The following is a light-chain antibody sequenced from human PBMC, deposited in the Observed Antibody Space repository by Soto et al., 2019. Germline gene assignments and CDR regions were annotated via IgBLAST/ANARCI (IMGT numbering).Light chain of an antibody. J-gene: IGLJ1*01. CDR3: SSSPTRNTRQIV. V-gene: IGLV2-14*01. Sequence: QSALTQTPSMSCSPEQSSTIYCPRTNRDAGGYNYVSWYQQHPGKAPKLMIYDVSNRPSGVSNRFSGSKSGNTASLTISGLQAEDEADYYCSSSPTRNTRQIVFGTGTKVTVL. CDR1: NRDAGGYNY. CDR2: DVS.